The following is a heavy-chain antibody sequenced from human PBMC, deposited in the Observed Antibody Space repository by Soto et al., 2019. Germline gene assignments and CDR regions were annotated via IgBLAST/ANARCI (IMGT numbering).Heavy chain of an antibody. J-gene: IGHJ5*02. CDR2: INPNSGGT. Sequence: ASVKVSCKASGYTFIGHYIHWVRQAPGQGLEWMGWINPNSGGTDYAQKFQGRVTMTRDTSISTAYMELSRLRSDDTAVYYCANLVGFEPWGQGTLVSVSS. V-gene: IGHV1-2*02. CDR3: ANLVGFEP. D-gene: IGHD1-26*01. CDR1: GYTFIGHY.